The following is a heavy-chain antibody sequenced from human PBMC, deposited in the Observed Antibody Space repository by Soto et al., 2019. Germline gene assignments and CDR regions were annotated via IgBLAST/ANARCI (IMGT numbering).Heavy chain of an antibody. V-gene: IGHV2-5*01. Sequence: QITLKESGPTLVKPTQTLTLTCSFSGFSLTTSGAGVGWIRQPPGKALEWLAVIYWNDDKRYSPSLKTRLTITKDTSKNQVVLTMTNMDPVDTATYCCARPHPLMIGTDAFDIWGQGTMVTVSS. CDR2: IYWNDDK. CDR3: ARPHPLMIGTDAFDI. CDR1: GFSLTTSGAG. J-gene: IGHJ3*02. D-gene: IGHD3-22*01.